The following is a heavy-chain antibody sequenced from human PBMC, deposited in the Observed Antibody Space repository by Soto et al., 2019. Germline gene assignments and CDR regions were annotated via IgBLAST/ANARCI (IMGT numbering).Heavy chain of an antibody. D-gene: IGHD1-1*01. CDR3: ARGPKKLIY. J-gene: IGHJ4*02. CDR1: GGSFSGYY. V-gene: IGHV4-34*01. Sequence: SETLSLTXAVSGGSFSGYYWTWIRQPPGKGLEWIGEVNHSGSTNYNPSLKSRVTISIDTSKSQFSLNVTSVTAADTAVYYCARGPKKLIYWGQGTLVTVS. CDR2: VNHSGST.